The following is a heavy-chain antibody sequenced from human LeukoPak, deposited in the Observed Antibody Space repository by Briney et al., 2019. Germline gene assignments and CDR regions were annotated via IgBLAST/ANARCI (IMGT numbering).Heavy chain of an antibody. D-gene: IGHD1-26*01. V-gene: IGHV3-33*01. J-gene: IGHJ3*02. CDR1: GFTFSSYG. CDR2: IWYDGSSK. Sequence: PGGSLRLSCAASGFTFSSYGMHWVRQAPGKGLERVAVIWYDGSSKYYGDSVKGRFTISRDNSKNTLYLQMNSLRAEDTAVYYCARDPWDHLVPGEAEAFDIWGQGTVVTVSS. CDR3: ARDPWDHLVPGEAEAFDI.